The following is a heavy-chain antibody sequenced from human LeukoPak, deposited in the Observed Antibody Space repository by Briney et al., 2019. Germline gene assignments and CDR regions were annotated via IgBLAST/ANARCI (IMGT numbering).Heavy chain of an antibody. V-gene: IGHV3-30-3*01. Sequence: GGSLRLSCAASGFTFSSYAMHWVRQAPGKGLEWVAVISYDGSNKYYADSVKGRFTISRDNSKNTLYLQMNSLRAEDTAVYYCARDYIVGTCSGGSCYYGMDVWGQGTTVTVSS. CDR1: GFTFSSYA. CDR3: ARDYIVGTCSGGSCYYGMDV. CDR2: ISYDGSNK. J-gene: IGHJ6*02. D-gene: IGHD2-15*01.